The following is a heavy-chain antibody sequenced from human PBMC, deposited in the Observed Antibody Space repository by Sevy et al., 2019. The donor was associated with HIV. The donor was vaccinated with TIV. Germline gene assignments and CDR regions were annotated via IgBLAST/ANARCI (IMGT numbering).Heavy chain of an antibody. CDR3: VRDGGCSSSSCLLYFDY. Sequence: GGSLRLSCAASGFTFSSYWMSWVRQAPGKGLEWVSSISSSSNYIYYGDSVKGRFTSSRDNAKNSLYLQMNSLRADDTAVYYCVRDGGCSSSSCLLYFDYWGQGILVTVSS. J-gene: IGHJ4*02. CDR1: GFTFSSYW. V-gene: IGHV3-21*01. CDR2: ISSSSNYI. D-gene: IGHD2-15*01.